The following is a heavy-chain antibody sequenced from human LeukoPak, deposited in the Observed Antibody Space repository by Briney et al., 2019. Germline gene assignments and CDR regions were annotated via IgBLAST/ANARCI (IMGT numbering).Heavy chain of an antibody. V-gene: IGHV1-69*04. D-gene: IGHD5-12*01. J-gene: IGHJ4*02. CDR3: ARDPGYSGYDYVDYFDY. CDR2: IIPILGIA. CDR1: GGTFSSYA. Sequence: GASVKVSCKASGGTFSSYAISWVRQAPGQGLEWMGRIIPILGIANYAQKFQGRVTITADKSTSTAYMELSSLRSEDTAVYYCARDPGYSGYDYVDYFDYRGQGTLVTVSS.